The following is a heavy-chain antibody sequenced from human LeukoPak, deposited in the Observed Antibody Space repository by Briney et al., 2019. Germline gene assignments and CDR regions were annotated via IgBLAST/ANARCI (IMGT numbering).Heavy chain of an antibody. CDR1: GDSLSTYY. CDR2: IHNSGST. V-gene: IGHV4-59*01. Sequence: SETLSLTCTVSGDSLSTYYWSWIRQPPGKGLEWIGYIHNSGSTSHNPSLKSRLAISLDTSKNQFSLKLNSVTAADTAFYYCAGGIRGAADYWGQGTLVTVSS. J-gene: IGHJ4*02. D-gene: IGHD3-16*01. CDR3: AGGIRGAADY.